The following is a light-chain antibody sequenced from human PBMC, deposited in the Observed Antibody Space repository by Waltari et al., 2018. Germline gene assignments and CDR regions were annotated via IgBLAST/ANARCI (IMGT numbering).Light chain of an antibody. CDR3: SSFAGTHHVV. Sequence: QSALTPPPSASGSPGQSVTISCTGTSSDLGDSNYVSWYQQHPGKVPKLMIYDVYKRPSGVPDRFSGYKSGNTAFLTVSGLQGEDEADYYCSSFAGTHHVVFGGGTKLTVL. J-gene: IGLJ2*01. V-gene: IGLV2-8*01. CDR1: SSDLGDSNY. CDR2: DVY.